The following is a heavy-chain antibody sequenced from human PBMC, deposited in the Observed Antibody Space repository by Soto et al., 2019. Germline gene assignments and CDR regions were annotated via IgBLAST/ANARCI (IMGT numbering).Heavy chain of an antibody. CDR2: IKQDGSEK. D-gene: IGHD6-19*01. Sequence: GGSLRLSCAASGFTFSSYWMSWVRQAPGKGLEWVANIKQDGSEKYYVDSVKGRFTVSRDNAKNSLYLQMNSLRAEDTAVYYCARDWKRDSSGWYYFDYWGQGTLVTVSS. V-gene: IGHV3-7*05. CDR3: ARDWKRDSSGWYYFDY. CDR1: GFTFSSYW. J-gene: IGHJ4*02.